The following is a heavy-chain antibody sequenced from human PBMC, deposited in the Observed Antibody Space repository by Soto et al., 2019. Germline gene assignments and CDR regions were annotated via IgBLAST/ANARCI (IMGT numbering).Heavy chain of an antibody. Sequence: XATLSLTCTVTGDSISSRSYYWGWIRQPPGKGLEWIGSIYYSGTTNYNPSLASRVTLSVDTSKNQFSLKMTSVTAADRAMYFCARYNSYAIDYWGRGTLVTVSS. CDR3: ARYNSYAIDY. D-gene: IGHD2-8*01. J-gene: IGHJ4*02. CDR1: GDSISSRSYY. CDR2: IYYSGTT. V-gene: IGHV4-39*07.